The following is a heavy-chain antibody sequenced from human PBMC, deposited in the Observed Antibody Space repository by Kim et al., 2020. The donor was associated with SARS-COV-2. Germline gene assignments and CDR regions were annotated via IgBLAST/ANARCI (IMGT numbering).Heavy chain of an antibody. CDR3: AGDPALTQVYYYNGMDV. D-gene: IGHD7-27*01. CDR1: GYNLVDYY. V-gene: IGHV1-2*06. J-gene: IGHJ6*02. Sequence: ASVKVSCKASGYNLVDYYVHWVRQAPGQGLEWMGRIIPKSGGAKYDAKFRGRVTMTRDTSVSTVYMELSRLTSDDTAVYYCAGDPALTQVYYYNGMDVWGQGTTVTVSS. CDR2: IIPKSGGA.